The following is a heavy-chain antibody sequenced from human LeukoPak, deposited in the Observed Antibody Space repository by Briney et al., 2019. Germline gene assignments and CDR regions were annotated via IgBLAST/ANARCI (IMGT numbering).Heavy chain of an antibody. CDR2: IYSGGTT. Sequence: GGSLRLSCAASGFTVSNNHMSWVRQAPGEGLNWVSIIYSGGTTYYADSVKGRFTISRDNSKNTLYLQMNSLRAEDTAVYYCARDADYGGSPDAFDIWGRGTIVTVSS. CDR3: ARDADYGGSPDAFDI. D-gene: IGHD4-23*01. J-gene: IGHJ3*02. V-gene: IGHV3-53*01. CDR1: GFTVSNNH.